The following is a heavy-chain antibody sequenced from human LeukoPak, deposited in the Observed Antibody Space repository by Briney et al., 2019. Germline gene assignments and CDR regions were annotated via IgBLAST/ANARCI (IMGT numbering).Heavy chain of an antibody. D-gene: IGHD3-16*01. CDR1: GGSISSYY. CDR2: ISTTCST. CDR3: ARGGMIKVDP. Sequence: SETLSLTCTVSGGSISSYYWNWIRQPAGKGLEWIGHISTTCSTNYNPSLKSRVTISVDTSKNQFSLKLSSVTAADTAVYYCARGGMIKVDPWGQGTLVTASS. V-gene: IGHV4-4*07. J-gene: IGHJ5*02.